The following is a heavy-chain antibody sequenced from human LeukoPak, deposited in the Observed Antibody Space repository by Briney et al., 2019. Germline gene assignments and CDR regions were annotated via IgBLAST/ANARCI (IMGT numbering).Heavy chain of an antibody. V-gene: IGHV1-8*01. CDR2: MNPNSGNT. CDR3: ARGPGYSSGWYPLVGYDYYYYGMDV. D-gene: IGHD6-19*01. J-gene: IGHJ6*02. CDR1: GYTFTSYD. Sequence: ASVKVSCKASGYTFTSYDINWVRQATGQGLEWMGWMNPNSGNTGYAQKFQGRVTMTRNTSISTAYMELSSLRSEDTAVYYCARGPGYSSGWYPLVGYDYYYYGMDVWGQGTTVTVSS.